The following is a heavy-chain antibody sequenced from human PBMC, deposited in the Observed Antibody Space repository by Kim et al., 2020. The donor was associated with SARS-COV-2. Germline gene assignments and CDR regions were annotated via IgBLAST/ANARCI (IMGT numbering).Heavy chain of an antibody. CDR3: VKGVRAARRPGGPLDY. Sequence: GGSLRLSCSASGFTFSSYAMHWVRQAPGKGLEYVSAISSNGGSTYYADSVKGRFTISRDNSKNTLYLQMSSLRAEDTAVYYCVKGVRAARRPGGPLDYWGQGTLVTVSS. CDR1: GFTFSSYA. V-gene: IGHV3-64D*06. D-gene: IGHD6-6*01. CDR2: ISSNGGST. J-gene: IGHJ4*02.